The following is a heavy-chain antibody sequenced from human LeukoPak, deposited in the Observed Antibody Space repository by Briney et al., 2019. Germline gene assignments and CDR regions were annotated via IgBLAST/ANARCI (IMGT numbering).Heavy chain of an antibody. V-gene: IGHV3-7*03. CDR1: GFTFSSYW. Sequence: GGSLRLSCAVSGFTFSSYWMSWFRQAPGKGLEWVANINQDGSQKFSVDSVKGRFTISRDNAKNSLSLQMNSLRVEDTAVYYCARDWFDGDYDRFDYWGEGALVTVSS. J-gene: IGHJ4*02. CDR3: ARDWFDGDYDRFDY. CDR2: INQDGSQK. D-gene: IGHD4-17*01.